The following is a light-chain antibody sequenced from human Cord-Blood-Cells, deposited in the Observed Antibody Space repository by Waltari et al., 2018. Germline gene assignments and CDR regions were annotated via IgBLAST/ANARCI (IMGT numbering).Light chain of an antibody. J-gene: IGLJ2*01. Sequence: YELTPAPSAHVSPVQQAGTTCPGVTVAAKYTCWYPPKPGQYPVLVLYPDSKRPSGIPGRFSGSNSGNTATLTISGTQAMDEADYYCQAWDSSTGVFGGGTKLTVL. CDR1: TVAAKY. V-gene: IGLV3-1*01. CDR3: QAWDSSTGV. CDR2: PDS.